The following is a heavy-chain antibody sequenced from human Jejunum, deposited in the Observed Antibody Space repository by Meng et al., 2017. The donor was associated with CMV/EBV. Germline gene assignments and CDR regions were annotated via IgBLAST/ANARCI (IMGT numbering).Heavy chain of an antibody. CDR3: ARERRDFSGESVYFDS. V-gene: IGHV3-23*01. CDR1: FNLRNYV. Sequence: FNLRNYVMRWGRQTMGKGLEWVSVFTSGGASTYYADSEKGRFTISRDNSKNMVFLQMSSLRDDDTAVYYCARERRDFSGESVYFDSWGQGALVTVSS. CDR2: FTSGGAST. J-gene: IGHJ4*02. D-gene: IGHD2-15*01.